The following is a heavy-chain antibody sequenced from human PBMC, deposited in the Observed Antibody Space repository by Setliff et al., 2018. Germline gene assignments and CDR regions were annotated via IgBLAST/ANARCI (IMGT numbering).Heavy chain of an antibody. J-gene: IGHJ4*02. V-gene: IGHV1-18*01. CDR3: ARTGELELRGEGYFDY. D-gene: IGHD1-7*01. CDR2: ISAYNGNA. Sequence: ASVKVSCKASGYTFTSYGISWVRQAPGQGLEWMGWISAYNGNANYAQKLQGRVTMTTDTSTSTAYMELRSLRSDDTAVYYCARTGELELRGEGYFDYWGQGTQVTVSS. CDR1: GYTFTSYG.